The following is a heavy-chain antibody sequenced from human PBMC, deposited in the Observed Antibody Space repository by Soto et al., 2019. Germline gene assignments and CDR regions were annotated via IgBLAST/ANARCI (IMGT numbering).Heavy chain of an antibody. CDR1: GFSLRPYS. CDR3: VRDKGVADNLPRGDY. CDR2: ITTTSSTK. V-gene: IGHV3-48*02. D-gene: IGHD6-19*01. Sequence: EVQLVESGGGVIQPGGSLRLSCAASGFSLRPYSMNWVRQAPGKGLEWISYITTTSSTKYYADSVKGRFTISRDNAKNSLYLQMDSLRHEDTAVYYCVRDKGVADNLPRGDYWGPGTLVTVSS. J-gene: IGHJ4*02.